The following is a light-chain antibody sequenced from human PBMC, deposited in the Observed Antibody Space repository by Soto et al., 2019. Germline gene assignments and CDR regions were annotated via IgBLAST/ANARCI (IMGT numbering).Light chain of an antibody. CDR3: QQYNSYWGR. CDR1: QSISSW. Sequence: DIQMTQSPSTLSASVGDRVTITCRASQSISSWLAWYQQKPGKAPKLLIYDASSLESGVPSRFSGSGSETEFTLTISSLHPVDFATYYCQQYNSYWGRFVEGTKVEIK. V-gene: IGKV1-5*01. J-gene: IGKJ1*01. CDR2: DAS.